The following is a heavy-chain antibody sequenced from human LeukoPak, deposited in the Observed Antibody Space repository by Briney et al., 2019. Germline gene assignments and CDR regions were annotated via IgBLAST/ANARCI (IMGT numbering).Heavy chain of an antibody. J-gene: IGHJ4*02. Sequence: GRSLRLSCAASRFTFSSYGMHWVRQAPGKGLEWVAVISYDGSNKYYADSVKGRFTISRDNSKNTLYLQMNSLRAEDTAVYYCAKIGDGGFNDYWGQGTLVTVSS. D-gene: IGHD2-21*02. CDR3: AKIGDGGFNDY. CDR1: RFTFSSYG. CDR2: ISYDGSNK. V-gene: IGHV3-30*18.